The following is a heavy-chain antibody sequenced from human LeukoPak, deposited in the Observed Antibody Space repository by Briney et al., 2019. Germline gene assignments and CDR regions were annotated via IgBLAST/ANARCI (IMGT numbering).Heavy chain of an antibody. D-gene: IGHD5-24*01. CDR3: AKDTPKWLTFDY. V-gene: IGHV3-30*02. CDR1: GFTFSSYG. CDR2: IRYDGSNK. J-gene: IGHJ4*02. Sequence: PGGSLRLSCAASGFTFSSYGMHWVRQAPAKGLEWVAFIRYDGSNKYYADSVKGRFTISRDNSKNTLYLQMNSLRAEDTAVYYCAKDTPKWLTFDYWGQGTLVTVSS.